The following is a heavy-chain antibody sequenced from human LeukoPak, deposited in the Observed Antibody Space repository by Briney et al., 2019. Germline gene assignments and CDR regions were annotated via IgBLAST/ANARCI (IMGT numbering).Heavy chain of an antibody. CDR3: ASMTTVTTAMYYFDY. D-gene: IGHD4-17*01. CDR2: IIPIFGTA. J-gene: IGHJ4*02. V-gene: IGHV1-69*06. CDR1: GGTFSSYA. Sequence: GASVKVSCKASGGTFSSYAISWVRQAPGQGLEWMGGIIPIFGTANYAQKFQGRVTITADKSTTTAYMELSSPRSEDTAVYYCASMTTVTTAMYYFDYWGQGTLVTVSS.